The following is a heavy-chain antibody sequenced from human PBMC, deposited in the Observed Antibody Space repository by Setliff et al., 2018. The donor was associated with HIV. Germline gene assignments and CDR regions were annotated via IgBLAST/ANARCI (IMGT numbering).Heavy chain of an antibody. CDR2: FDPEDGDT. D-gene: IGHD1-26*01. Sequence: VASVKVSCKVSGYTLTELTMHWVRQAPGKGLEWMGRFDPEDGDTLYAQRFQGRVTITWDTSASTAYMELSSLRAEDMALYYCARNLVGTSSFDYWGQGTLVTVSS. CDR1: GYTLTELT. V-gene: IGHV1-24*01. CDR3: ARNLVGTSSFDY. J-gene: IGHJ4*02.